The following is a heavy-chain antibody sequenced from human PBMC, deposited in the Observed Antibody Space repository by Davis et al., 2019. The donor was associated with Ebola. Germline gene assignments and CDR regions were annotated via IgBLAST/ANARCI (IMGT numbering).Heavy chain of an antibody. J-gene: IGHJ4*02. CDR2: MNPYSGNI. CDR1: GYTFTSYD. Sequence: ASVKVSCKASGYTFTSYDINWVRQVAGQGLEWLGWMNPYSGNIGYAQKFQGRVTMTRNTSISTAYMELSSLRFEDTAVYFCARGLRPAAGTLGVGNYWGQGTLVTVSS. D-gene: IGHD6-13*01. V-gene: IGHV1-8*02. CDR3: ARGLRPAAGTLGVGNY.